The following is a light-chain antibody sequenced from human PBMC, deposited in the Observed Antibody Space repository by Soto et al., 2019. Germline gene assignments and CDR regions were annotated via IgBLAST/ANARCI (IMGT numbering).Light chain of an antibody. Sequence: EIVLTQSPGTLSLSPGERATLSCRASQSVISSYLAWYQQKPGQAPRLLIYDTSSRATGIPDRFSGSGSGTDFTRASSRLEHEDFAVYYSKQCGSSPSFGQGTKVELK. J-gene: IGKJ1*01. CDR1: QSVISSY. V-gene: IGKV3-20*01. CDR2: DTS. CDR3: KQCGSSPS.